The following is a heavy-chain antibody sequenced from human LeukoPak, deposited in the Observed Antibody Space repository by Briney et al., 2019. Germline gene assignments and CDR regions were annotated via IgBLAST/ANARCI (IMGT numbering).Heavy chain of an antibody. Sequence: GGSLRLSCAASGFSFSASYMTWVRQAPGKGLECVAYIRPDGSSTYYVDSVKGRFTISGDNAKNSVYLQMNSLRVEDTALYYCSIEPRLLSYWGQGTLVTVSS. D-gene: IGHD3-10*01. CDR2: IRPDGSST. CDR3: SIEPRLLSY. J-gene: IGHJ4*02. CDR1: GFSFSASY. V-gene: IGHV3-7*01.